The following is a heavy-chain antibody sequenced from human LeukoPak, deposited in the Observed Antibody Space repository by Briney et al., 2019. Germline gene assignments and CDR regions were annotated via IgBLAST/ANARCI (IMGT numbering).Heavy chain of an antibody. J-gene: IGHJ1*01. V-gene: IGHV4-31*03. CDR3: ASTYCSSTSCYMGRAEYFQH. D-gene: IGHD2-2*02. CDR2: IYYSGST. CDR1: GGSISSGGYY. Sequence: ASQTLSLTCTVSGGSISSGGYYWSWIRQHPGKGLEWIGCIYYSGSTYYNPSLKSRVTISVDTSKNQFSLKLSSVTAADTAVYYCASTYCSSTSCYMGRAEYFQHWGQGTLVTVSS.